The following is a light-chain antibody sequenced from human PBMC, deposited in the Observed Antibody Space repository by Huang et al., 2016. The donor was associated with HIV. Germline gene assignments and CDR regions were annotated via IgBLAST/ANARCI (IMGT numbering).Light chain of an antibody. Sequence: DIVLTQTPPTLSVTPGQPASISCKSTESLLHSDGNAHLYWYLQKPGQPPQLLIYAVSNRFSAVSDRFTGSGSGTDVTLKISRVEAEDVGVYYCMQTTQLPQTFGQGTKLEIK. CDR3: MQTTQLPQT. J-gene: IGKJ2*01. V-gene: IGKV2D-29*01. CDR2: AVS. CDR1: ESLLHSDGNAH.